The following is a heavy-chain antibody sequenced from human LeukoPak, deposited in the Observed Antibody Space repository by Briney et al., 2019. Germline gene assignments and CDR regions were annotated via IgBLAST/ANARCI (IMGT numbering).Heavy chain of an antibody. V-gene: IGHV3-23*01. CDR3: AKGEARDYGDYGAY. CDR2: ISGSGGST. CDR1: GFAFSSYA. D-gene: IGHD4-17*01. Sequence: PGGSLRLSCAASGFAFSSYAMSWVRQAPGKGLEWVSAISGSGGSTYYADSVKGRFTISRDNSKNTLYLQMNSLRAEDTAVYYCAKGEARDYGDYGAYWGQGTLVTVSS. J-gene: IGHJ4*02.